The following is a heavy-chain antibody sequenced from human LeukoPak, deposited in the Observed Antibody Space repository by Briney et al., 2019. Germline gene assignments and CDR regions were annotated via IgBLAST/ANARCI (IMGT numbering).Heavy chain of an antibody. D-gene: IGHD3-22*01. CDR3: ARAGGDYYDSSGYYNWFDP. CDR2: ISWNSGSI. CDR1: GFTFDDYA. Sequence: GGSLRLSCAASGFTFDDYAMHWVRQAPGKGLEWVSGISWNSGSIGYADSVKGRFTISRDNAKNSLYLQMNSLRAEDTALYHCARAGGDYYDSSGYYNWFDPWGQGTLVTVSS. V-gene: IGHV3-9*01. J-gene: IGHJ5*02.